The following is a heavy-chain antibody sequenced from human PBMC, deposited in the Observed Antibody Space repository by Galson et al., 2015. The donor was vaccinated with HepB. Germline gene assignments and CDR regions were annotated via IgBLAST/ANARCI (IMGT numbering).Heavy chain of an antibody. Sequence: SLRLSCAAFGFSFSSYAMHWVRQAPGKGLEWVADISYDGSNKYYADSVKGRFTISRDNSKNTLYLQMNSLRAEDTAVYYCARGVPYDSSGYYYLNYWGQGTLVTVSS. CDR1: GFSFSSYA. D-gene: IGHD3-22*01. CDR3: ARGVPYDSSGYYYLNY. J-gene: IGHJ4*02. CDR2: ISYDGSNK. V-gene: IGHV3-30*04.